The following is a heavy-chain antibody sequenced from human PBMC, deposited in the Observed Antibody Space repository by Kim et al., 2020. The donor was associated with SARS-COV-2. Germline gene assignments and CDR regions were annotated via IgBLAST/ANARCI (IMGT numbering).Heavy chain of an antibody. Sequence: GGSLRLSCAAYGFIVSDYWMHWVRQAPGEGLVWVSRINPDGRLTTYADSVKGRFTISRDYAKNTLYLEMNSLRAEDTAVYYCVKSLGATDSWGQGTLVTVSS. V-gene: IGHV3-74*01. CDR3: VKSLGATDS. CDR2: INPDGRLT. J-gene: IGHJ5*02. CDR1: GFIVSDYW. D-gene: IGHD1-26*01.